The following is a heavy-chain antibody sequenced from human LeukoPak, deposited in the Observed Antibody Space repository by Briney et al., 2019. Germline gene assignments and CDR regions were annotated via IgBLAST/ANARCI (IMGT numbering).Heavy chain of an antibody. J-gene: IGHJ4*02. CDR3: ANGYNYGLDY. V-gene: IGHV3-23*01. Sequence: GGSLRLSCAVSGFTFRSYAMKWVRQAPGKGLEWVSAITADGSSTHYTISVKGRFTISRDNSKNTLYLQMNSLRAEDTAVYYCANGYNYGLDYWGQGTLVTVSS. CDR1: GFTFRSYA. CDR2: ITADGSST. D-gene: IGHD5-18*01.